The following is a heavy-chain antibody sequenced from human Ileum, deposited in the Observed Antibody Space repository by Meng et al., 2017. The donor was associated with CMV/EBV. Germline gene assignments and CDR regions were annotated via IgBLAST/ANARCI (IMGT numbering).Heavy chain of an antibody. D-gene: IGHD2-15*01. V-gene: IGHV4-30-4*01. CDR3: AREWGSGHFDS. J-gene: IGHJ4*02. CDR2: INCSVSS. CDR1: GASLSTGDYY. Sequence: QVHTQESVPGSGTALQSLSHTRTLSGASLSTGDYYGSWNRNPLGKGPEWIGYINCSVSSPENTYFKPPLNIRVNKSKDQFTLRFRLVTGAETAVYFGAREWGSGHFDSWGQGTLVTVSS.